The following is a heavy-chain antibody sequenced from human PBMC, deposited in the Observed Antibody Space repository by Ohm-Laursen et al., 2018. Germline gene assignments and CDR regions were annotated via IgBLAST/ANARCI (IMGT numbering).Heavy chain of an antibody. D-gene: IGHD5-24*01. Sequence: SLRLSCAASGFTFENYAMHWVRQAPGKGLEWVSGISWNSVTIVYADSVKGRFTISRDNAKNSLFLQMNSLRPEDTALYYCAKDIGCFMDGYNDFWGQGTLVTVSS. CDR1: GFTFENYA. CDR2: ISWNSVTI. J-gene: IGHJ4*02. V-gene: IGHV3-9*01. CDR3: AKDIGCFMDGYNDF.